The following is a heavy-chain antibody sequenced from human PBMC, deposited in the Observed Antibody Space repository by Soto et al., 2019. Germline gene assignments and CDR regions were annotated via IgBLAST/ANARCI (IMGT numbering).Heavy chain of an antibody. CDR2: IWYDGGYK. D-gene: IGHD3-16*02. Sequence: KGLEWMAVIWYDGGYKYNVDSVKGRFTISRDNSKNTMYLQMNSLRAEDTAVYFFFFQAEDGIGVTVPVSAFLLNRSSDL. V-gene: IGHV3-33*01. CDR3: FFQAEDGIGVTVPVSAFLLNRSSDL. J-gene: IGHJ2*01.